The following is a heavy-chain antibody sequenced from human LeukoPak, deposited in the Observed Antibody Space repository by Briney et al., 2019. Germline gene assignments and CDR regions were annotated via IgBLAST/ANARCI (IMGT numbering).Heavy chain of an antibody. V-gene: IGHV4-59*01. CDR1: GGSISSYY. D-gene: IGHD1-1*01. CDR3: ARDDATGENAFDI. CDR2: IYYSGST. Sequence: SETLSLTCTASGGSISSYYWSWIRQPPGKGLEWIGYIYYSGSTNYNPSLKSRVTISVDTSKNQLSLKLSSVTAADTAVYYCARDDATGENAFDIWGQGTMVTVSS. J-gene: IGHJ3*02.